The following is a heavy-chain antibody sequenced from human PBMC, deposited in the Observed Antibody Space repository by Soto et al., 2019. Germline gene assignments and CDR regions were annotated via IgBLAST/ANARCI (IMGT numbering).Heavy chain of an antibody. CDR3: ARGASTGLACDAFDI. V-gene: IGHV3-74*01. D-gene: IGHD6-19*01. Sequence: EVQLVESGGGSVQPGGSLRLSCTASGFTFTTYWIHWVRQAPGKGLVWVSRVHSDGSSTIYADSVKGRFTISRDNAKNTVYLQMNSLRDDDTAVYYCARGASTGLACDAFDIWGEGTVVSVSS. CDR1: GFTFTTYW. CDR2: VHSDGSST. J-gene: IGHJ3*02.